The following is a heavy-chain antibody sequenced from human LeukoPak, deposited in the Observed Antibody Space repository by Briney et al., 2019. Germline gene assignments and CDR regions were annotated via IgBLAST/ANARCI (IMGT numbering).Heavy chain of an antibody. CDR3: AKDGKYSSSWLNEDYYYYGMDV. V-gene: IGHV3-9*01. Sequence: GRSLRLSCAASGFTFDDYAMHWVRQAPGKGLEWVSGISWNSGSIGYADSVKGRFTISRDNAKNPLYLQMNSLRAEDTALYYCAKDGKYSSSWLNEDYYYYGMDVWGQGTTVTVSS. J-gene: IGHJ6*02. CDR2: ISWNSGSI. D-gene: IGHD6-13*01. CDR1: GFTFDDYA.